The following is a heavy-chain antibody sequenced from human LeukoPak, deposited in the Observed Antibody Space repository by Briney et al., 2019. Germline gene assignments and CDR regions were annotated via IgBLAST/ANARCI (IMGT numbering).Heavy chain of an antibody. V-gene: IGHV3-66*01. CDR2: IYSGGST. CDR3: ARERSSGYNDAFDI. J-gene: IGHJ3*02. D-gene: IGHD3-22*01. Sequence: PGGSLRLSCAASGFTVSSNYMSWVRQAPGKGLEWVSVIYSGGSTYYADSVKDRFTISRDNSKNTLYLQMNSLRAEDTAVYYCARERSSGYNDAFDIWGQGTMVTVSS. CDR1: GFTVSSNY.